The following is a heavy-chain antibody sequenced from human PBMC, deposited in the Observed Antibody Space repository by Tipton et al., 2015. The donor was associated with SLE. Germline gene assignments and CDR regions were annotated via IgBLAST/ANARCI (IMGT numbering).Heavy chain of an antibody. CDR2: FHYRGNT. D-gene: IGHD4-17*01. J-gene: IGHJ2*01. CDR1: GGSISSSSYY. CDR3: ARRGGDYLWYFDL. V-gene: IGHV4-39*07. Sequence: GLVKPSETLSLTCTVSGGSISSSSYYWGWIRQPPGKGLEWIGTFHYRGNTDYNPSLKSRVTISLDTSKNQFSLKFTSVTAADTAVYYCARRGGDYLWYFDLWGRGTLVTVSS.